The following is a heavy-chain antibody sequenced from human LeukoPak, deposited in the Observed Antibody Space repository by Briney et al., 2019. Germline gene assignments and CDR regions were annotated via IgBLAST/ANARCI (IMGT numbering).Heavy chain of an antibody. CDR2: ISSSGSTI. D-gene: IGHD6-13*01. CDR1: GFTISSYE. Sequence: PGGSLRLSCAASGFTISSYEMNWVRQAPGKGLEWVSYISSSGSTIYYADSVTGRFTISRDNAMNSLYLQMNSLRVEDTAVYYCARDPGIAAAGTVGYFDSWGQGILVTVSS. V-gene: IGHV3-48*03. J-gene: IGHJ4*02. CDR3: ARDPGIAAAGTVGYFDS.